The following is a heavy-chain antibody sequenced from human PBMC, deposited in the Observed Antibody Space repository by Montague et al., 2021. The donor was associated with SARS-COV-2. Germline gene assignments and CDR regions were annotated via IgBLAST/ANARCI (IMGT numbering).Heavy chain of an antibody. J-gene: IGHJ4*02. CDR3: ATTIYDYVWGTRVEFDY. D-gene: IGHD3-16*01. CDR1: GFSLSTSGMC. Sequence: PELVKPTQTLTLTCTFSGFSLSTSGMCVSWIRQPPGKALEWLALIDWDDGKYYSTSLKTRLTISKDTSKNQVVLTMTNMDPVDTATYYCATTIYDYVWGTRVEFDYWGQGTLVTVSS. CDR2: IDWDDGK. V-gene: IGHV2-70*01.